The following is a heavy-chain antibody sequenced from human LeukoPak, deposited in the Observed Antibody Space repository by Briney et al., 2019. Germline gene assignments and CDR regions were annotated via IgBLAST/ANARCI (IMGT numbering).Heavy chain of an antibody. Sequence: GGSVRLSCAASGLTFSSYAMKWVRQAPGKGLEWVSAISGSADSAYYADSVKGRFTISRDNAKNSLYLQMNSLRAEDTAVYYCARDASLMGVGATTTDYWGQGTLVTVSS. D-gene: IGHD1-26*01. CDR1: GLTFSSYA. CDR3: ARDASLMGVGATTTDY. CDR2: ISGSADSA. J-gene: IGHJ4*02. V-gene: IGHV3-23*01.